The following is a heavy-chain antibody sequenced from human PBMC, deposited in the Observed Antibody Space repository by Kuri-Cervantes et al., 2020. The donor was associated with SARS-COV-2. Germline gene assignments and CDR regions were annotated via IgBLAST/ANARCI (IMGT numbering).Heavy chain of an antibody. D-gene: IGHD6-13*01. Sequence: ASVKVSCKASGYSFTGYYMHWVRQAPGQRLEWMGWINAGNGNTKYSQKFQGRVTITRDTSASTAYMELSSLRSEDTAVYYCARDGGIAAADYYYYYGMDVWGQGTTVTVSS. CDR2: INAGNGNT. J-gene: IGHJ6*02. CDR3: ARDGGIAAADYYYYYGMDV. V-gene: IGHV1-3*01. CDR1: GYSFTGYY.